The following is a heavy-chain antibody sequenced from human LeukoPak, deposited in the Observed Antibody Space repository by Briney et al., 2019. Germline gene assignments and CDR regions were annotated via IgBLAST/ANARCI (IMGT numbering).Heavy chain of an antibody. CDR3: ARHWSYCGGDCYSGGIDY. J-gene: IGHJ4*02. V-gene: IGHV4-59*08. D-gene: IGHD2-21*02. CDR2: IYYSGST. Sequence: SETLSLTCTVSGGSISSYYWSWIRQPPGKGLEWIGYIYYSGSTNYNPSLKSRVTISVDTSKNQFSLKLSSVTAADTAVYYCARHWSYCGGDCYSGGIDYWGQGTLVTVS. CDR1: GGSISSYY.